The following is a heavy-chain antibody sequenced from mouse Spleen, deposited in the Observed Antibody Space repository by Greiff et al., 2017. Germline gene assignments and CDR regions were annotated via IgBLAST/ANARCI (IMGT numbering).Heavy chain of an antibody. J-gene: IGHJ4*01. CDR1: GYAFSSSW. CDR2: IYPGDGDT. Sequence: QVQLQQSGPELVKPGASVKISCKASGYAFSSSWMNWVKQRPGKGLEWIGRIYPGDGDTNYNGKFKGKATLTADKSSSTAYMQLSSLTSEDSAVYFCARQRAGTAMDYWGQGTSVTVSS. D-gene: IGHD3-3*01. CDR3: ARQRAGTAMDY. V-gene: IGHV1-82*01.